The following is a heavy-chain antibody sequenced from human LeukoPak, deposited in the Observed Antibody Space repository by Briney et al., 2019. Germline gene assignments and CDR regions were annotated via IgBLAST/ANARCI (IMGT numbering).Heavy chain of an antibody. CDR1: GFTVSSNY. V-gene: IGHV3-53*01. J-gene: IGHJ6*03. CDR2: IYSGGST. CDR3: ARLGNYYYYYMDV. D-gene: IGHD6-13*01. Sequence: GGSLGLSCAASGFTVSSNYMSWVRQAPGKGLEWVSVIYSGGSTYYADSVKGRFTISRDNSKNTLYLQMNSLRAEDTAVYYCARLGNYYYYYMDVWGKGTTVTVSS.